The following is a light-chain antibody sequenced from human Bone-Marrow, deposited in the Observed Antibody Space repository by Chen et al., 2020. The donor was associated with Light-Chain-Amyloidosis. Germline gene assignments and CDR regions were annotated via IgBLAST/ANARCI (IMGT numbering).Light chain of an antibody. Sequence: SYELTQPPSVSVSPGQTARITCSGDDLPTQYAYWYQQKPGQAPVLVIHRDTERPSGISVRFSGSSSGTTATLTISGVQEEDEADYHCQSADSSGTYEVIFGGGTKLTVL. CDR2: RDT. J-gene: IGLJ2*01. CDR1: DLPTQY. V-gene: IGLV3-25*03. CDR3: QSADSSGTYEVI.